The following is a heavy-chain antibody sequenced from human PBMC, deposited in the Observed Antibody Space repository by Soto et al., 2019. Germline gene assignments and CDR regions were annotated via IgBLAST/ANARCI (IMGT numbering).Heavy chain of an antibody. J-gene: IGHJ5*02. D-gene: IGHD3-10*01. V-gene: IGHV4-39*01. CDR3: ARLRVGNIFDP. CDR1: GVSIGTSTYY. Sequence: SETLSLTCTVSGVSIGTSTYYWDWIRQPPGKGLEWIGSIYYSGSTYYNPSLKSRVTISIDTSKNQFSLKLTSATAADTAVYYCARLRVGNIFDPWGQGTLVTVSS. CDR2: IYYSGST.